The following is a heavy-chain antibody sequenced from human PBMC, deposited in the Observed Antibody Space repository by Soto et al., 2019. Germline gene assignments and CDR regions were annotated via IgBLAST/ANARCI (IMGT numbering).Heavy chain of an antibody. CDR1: GSTFSSYA. V-gene: IGHV3-23*01. D-gene: IGHD3-16*02. CDR2: ISGRGSI. J-gene: IGHJ4*02. Sequence: EVQVLQSGGGLVQPGESLRLFCAASGSTFSSYAMSWVRQAPGKGLEWVAGISGRGSINYADSVKGRFAISRDNSKNTLYLQMNSLRAEDTAVYYCAKEKDNEYVWGSYRYTSDYWGQGTLVTVSS. CDR3: AKEKDNEYVWGSYRYTSDY.